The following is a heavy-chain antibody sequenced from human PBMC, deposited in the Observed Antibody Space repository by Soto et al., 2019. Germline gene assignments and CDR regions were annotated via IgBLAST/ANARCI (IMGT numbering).Heavy chain of an antibody. D-gene: IGHD3-3*01. V-gene: IGHV3-15*01. Sequence: EVQLMESGGGLVEPGGSLRLSCTASGFSFTIAWMTWVRQAPGKGLEWLGRVKSRSSGGTVDYAAPVKGRFTISRDDSKNTVILQMNSLKMEDTAVYHCVEDVAEVGEGAIDYWGQGALVTVSS. J-gene: IGHJ4*02. CDR1: GFSFTIAW. CDR3: VEDVAEVGEGAIDY. CDR2: VKSRSSGGTV.